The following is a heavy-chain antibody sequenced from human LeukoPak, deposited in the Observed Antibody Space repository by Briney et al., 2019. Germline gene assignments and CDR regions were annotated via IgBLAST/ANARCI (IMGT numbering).Heavy chain of an antibody. CDR2: IIPIFGTA. D-gene: IGHD6-13*01. CDR3: ARDRGYSSSWYRYYYYYMDV. V-gene: IGHV1-69*06. J-gene: IGHJ6*03. CDR1: GGTFSSYA. Sequence: VASVKVSCKASGGTFSSYAISWVRQAPGQGLEWMGGIIPIFGTANYAQKFQGRVTITADKSTSTAYMELSSLRSEDTAVYYCARDRGYSSSWYRYYYYYMDVWGKGTTVTVSS.